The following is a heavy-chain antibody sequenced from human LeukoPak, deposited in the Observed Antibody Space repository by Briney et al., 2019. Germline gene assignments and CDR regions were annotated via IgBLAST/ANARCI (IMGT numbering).Heavy chain of an antibody. CDR3: AGDLGIAAWFDP. J-gene: IGHJ5*02. CDR1: GFTFSDYN. V-gene: IGHV3-48*01. D-gene: IGHD6-13*01. CDR2: IGGSTSTV. Sequence: PGGSLRLSCAASGFTFSDYNMNWVRQAPGKGLEWVSHIGGSTSTVHYADSVKGRFTISRDNAKNSLYLQTNSLRAEDTAVYYCAGDLGIAAWFDPWGQGTLVTVSS.